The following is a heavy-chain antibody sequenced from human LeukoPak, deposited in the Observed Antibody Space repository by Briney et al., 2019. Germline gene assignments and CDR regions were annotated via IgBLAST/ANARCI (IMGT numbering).Heavy chain of an antibody. D-gene: IGHD5-18*01. J-gene: IGHJ6*04. CDR2: IIPIFGTA. V-gene: IGHV1-69*06. Sequence: GASVKVSCKASGGTFSSYAISWVRQAPGQGLEWMGGIIPIFGTANYAQKFQGRVTITADKSTSTAYMELSSPRSEDTAVYYCARTGAGTAMVTDVWGKGTTVTVSS. CDR3: ARTGAGTAMVTDV. CDR1: GGTFSSYA.